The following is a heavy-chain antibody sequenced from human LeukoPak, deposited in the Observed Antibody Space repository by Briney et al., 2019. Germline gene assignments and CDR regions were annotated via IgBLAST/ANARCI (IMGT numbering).Heavy chain of an antibody. CDR3: ARLRSIGASGHDASDF. J-gene: IGHJ3*01. V-gene: IGHV1-69*13. CDR1: GGTFSSYA. Sequence: GASVKVSCKASGGTFSSYAISWVRQAPGQGLEWMGGVIPIFGTANYAQKFQGRVTITADESTSTAYMELSSLRSEDTAVYYCARLRSIGASGHDASDFWGQGTTVTVSS. CDR2: VIPIFGTA. D-gene: IGHD6-13*01.